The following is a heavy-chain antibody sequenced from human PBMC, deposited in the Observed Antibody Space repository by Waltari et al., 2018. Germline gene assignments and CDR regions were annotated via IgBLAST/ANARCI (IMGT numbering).Heavy chain of an antibody. CDR3: ARVPVGYCSSTSCPDNWFDP. V-gene: IGHV4-38-2*02. CDR2: IYHSGST. D-gene: IGHD2-2*01. J-gene: IGHJ5*02. CDR1: GYSISSGYY. Sequence: QVQLQESGPGLVTPSETLSLTCTVSGYSISSGYYWGWIRQPPGTGLEWIGSIYHSGSTYYNPSLKSRVTISVDTSKNQFSLKLSSVTAADTAVYYCARVPVGYCSSTSCPDNWFDPWGQGTLVTVSS.